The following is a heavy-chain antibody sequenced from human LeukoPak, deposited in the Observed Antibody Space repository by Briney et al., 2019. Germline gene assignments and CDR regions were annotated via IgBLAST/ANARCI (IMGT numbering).Heavy chain of an antibody. CDR1: GFTFSSYE. J-gene: IGHJ3*02. CDR2: IRSSGSTI. D-gene: IGHD3-22*01. Sequence: GGSLRLSCAASGFTFSSYEMNWVRQAPGKGLEWVSYIRSSGSTIYYADSVKGRFTISRDNAKNSLYLQMNSLRAEDTAVYYCAREGYYDSRDAFDIWGQGTMVTVSS. V-gene: IGHV3-48*03. CDR3: AREGYYDSRDAFDI.